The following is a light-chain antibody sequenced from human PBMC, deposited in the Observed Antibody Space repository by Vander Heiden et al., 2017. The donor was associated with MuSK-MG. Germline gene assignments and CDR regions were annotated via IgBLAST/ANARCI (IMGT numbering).Light chain of an antibody. CDR2: EVS. CDR1: SSDIGTYNL. J-gene: IGLJ1*01. CDR3: CLYAGLNSYV. Sequence: QSALTQPASVSGSPGQSITFSCTGTSSDIGTYNLVSWYQQNPGKAPKLMSYEVSRRPSGISYRCSGSKSGNSASPTISGLQAEDEAYYVCCLYAGLNSYVFGTGTKVTVL. V-gene: IGLV2-23*02.